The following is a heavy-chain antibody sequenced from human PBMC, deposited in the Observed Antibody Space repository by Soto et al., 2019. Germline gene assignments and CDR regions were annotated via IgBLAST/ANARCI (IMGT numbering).Heavy chain of an antibody. CDR2: IWYDGSNK. CDR1: RFTFSNYG. Sequence: QVQLVESGGGVVQPGRSLRLSCAASRFTFSNYGMHWVRQAPGKGLEWVAVIWYDGSNKYYADSVKGRFTISRDNSKNTLYLQMNSLRAEDTAVYYCARDDIPGRAVAIYGIDVWGQGTTVTVSS. D-gene: IGHD6-19*01. CDR3: ARDDIPGRAVAIYGIDV. J-gene: IGHJ6*02. V-gene: IGHV3-33*01.